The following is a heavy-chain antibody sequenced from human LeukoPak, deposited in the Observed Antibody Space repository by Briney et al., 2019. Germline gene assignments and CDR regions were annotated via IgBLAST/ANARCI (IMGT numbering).Heavy chain of an antibody. CDR2: ISSSSSYI. J-gene: IGHJ6*04. Sequence: GGSLRLSCAASGFTVSSNYMSWVRQAPGKGLEWVSSISSSSSYIYYADSVKGRFTISRDNAKNSLYLQMNSLRAEDTAVYYCARDQGYCSGGSCLGMDVWGKGTTVTVSS. CDR1: GFTVSSNY. D-gene: IGHD2-15*01. CDR3: ARDQGYCSGGSCLGMDV. V-gene: IGHV3-21*01.